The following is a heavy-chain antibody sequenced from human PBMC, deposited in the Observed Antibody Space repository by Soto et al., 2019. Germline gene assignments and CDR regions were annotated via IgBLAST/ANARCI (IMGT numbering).Heavy chain of an antibody. Sequence: SVKVSCKASGGTLSSYAISWVRQAPGQGLEWMGGIIPIFGTANYAQKFQGRVTITADESTSTAYMELSSLRSEDTAVYYCARSTYHFWSGHIGISSYYYYGMDVWGQGTTVTVSS. CDR1: GGTLSSYA. J-gene: IGHJ6*01. CDR3: ARSTYHFWSGHIGISSYYYYGMDV. CDR2: IIPIFGTA. V-gene: IGHV1-69*13. D-gene: IGHD3-3*02.